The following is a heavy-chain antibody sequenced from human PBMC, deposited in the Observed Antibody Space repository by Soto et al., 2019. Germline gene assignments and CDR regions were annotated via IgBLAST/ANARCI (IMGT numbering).Heavy chain of an antibody. V-gene: IGHV3-23*01. CDR1: GFTFSSYA. Sequence: EVQLLESGGGLVQPGGSLRLSCAASGFTFSSYAMSWVRQAPGKGLEWVSAISGSGGSTYYADSVKGRFTISRDNSKNPLDLQMNSLRAEDTAVYYCAKEEEGFLEWLLSYFDYWGQGTLVTVSS. CDR2: ISGSGGST. CDR3: AKEEEGFLEWLLSYFDY. D-gene: IGHD3-3*01. J-gene: IGHJ4*02.